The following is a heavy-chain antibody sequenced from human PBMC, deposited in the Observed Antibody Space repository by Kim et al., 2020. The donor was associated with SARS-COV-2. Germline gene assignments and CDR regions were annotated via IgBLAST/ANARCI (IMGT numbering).Heavy chain of an antibody. J-gene: IGHJ4*02. V-gene: IGHV3-48*02. Sequence: YAESVKGRFPISRDNAKNSLYLQMNSLTDEDTAVYYCARDWGGSSWFQGYWGQGTLVTVSS. CDR3: ARDWGGSSWFQGY. D-gene: IGHD6-13*01.